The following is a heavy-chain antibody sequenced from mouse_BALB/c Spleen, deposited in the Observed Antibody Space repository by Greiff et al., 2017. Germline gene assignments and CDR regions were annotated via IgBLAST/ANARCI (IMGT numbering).Heavy chain of an antibody. D-gene: IGHD2-4*01. CDR1: GYAFSSSW. Sequence: VQLQQSGPELVKPGASVKISCKASGYAFSSSWMNWVKQRPGQGLEWIGRIYPGDGDTNYNGKFKGKATLTADKSSSTAYMQHSSLTSVDSAVYFCARSYDYDSLAMDYWGQGTSVTVSS. V-gene: IGHV1-82*01. J-gene: IGHJ4*01. CDR3: ARSYDYDSLAMDY. CDR2: IYPGDGDT.